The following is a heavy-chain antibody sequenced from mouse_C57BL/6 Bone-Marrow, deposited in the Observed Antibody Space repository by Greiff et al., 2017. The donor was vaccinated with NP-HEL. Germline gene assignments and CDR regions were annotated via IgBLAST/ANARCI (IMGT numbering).Heavy chain of an antibody. Sequence: DVHLVESGGGLVKPGGSLKLSCAASGFTFSDYGMHWVRQAPEKGLEWVAYISSGSSTIYYADTVKGRFTISRDNAKNTLFLQMTSLRSEDTAMYYCANYYSSSDEEAWFAYWGQGTLVTVSA. D-gene: IGHD1-1*01. CDR3: ANYYSSSDEEAWFAY. J-gene: IGHJ3*01. CDR2: ISSGSSTI. CDR1: GFTFSDYG. V-gene: IGHV5-17*01.